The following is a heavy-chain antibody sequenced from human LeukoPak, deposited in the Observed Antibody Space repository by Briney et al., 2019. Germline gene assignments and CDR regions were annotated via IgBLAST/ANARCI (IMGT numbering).Heavy chain of an antibody. V-gene: IGHV3-23*01. Sequence: GGSLRLSCAASGLTFSSSVMSWVRQAPGKGLEWVSRISGSGGSTNYADSVKGRFTISRDNTKNTLYLQMNSLRAEDTAVYYCAKGHFDWFQFDYWGQGTLVTVSS. CDR2: ISGSGGST. CDR3: AKGHFDWFQFDY. CDR1: GLTFSSSV. J-gene: IGHJ4*02. D-gene: IGHD3-9*01.